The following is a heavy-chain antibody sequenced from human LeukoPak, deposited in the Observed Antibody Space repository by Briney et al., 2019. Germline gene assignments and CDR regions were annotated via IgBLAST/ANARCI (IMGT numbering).Heavy chain of an antibody. J-gene: IGHJ4*02. V-gene: IGHV4-39*07. CDR1: GGSISSSSYY. CDR3: ARGSPRSTVTLH. CDR2: IYYSGST. D-gene: IGHD4-17*01. Sequence: SETLSLTCTVSGGSISSSSYYWGWIRQPPGKGLEWIGSIYYSGSTYYNPSLKSRVTISVDTSKNQFSLKLSSVTAADTAVYYCARGSPRSTVTLHWGQGTLVTVSS.